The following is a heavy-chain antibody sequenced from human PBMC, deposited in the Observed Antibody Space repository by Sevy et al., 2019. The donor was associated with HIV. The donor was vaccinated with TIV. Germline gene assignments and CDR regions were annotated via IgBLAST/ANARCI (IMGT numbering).Heavy chain of an antibody. CDR2: ISPHNGDS. J-gene: IGHJ4*01. D-gene: IGHD2-15*01. CDR1: GYTFSSYR. Sequence: ASVKVSCKISGYTFSSYRITWVRQAPGQGLECMGWISPHNGDSNYAQKLQGRVTMITDTSTTTAYMELRNLRSDDTAVYYCARAYCSGGRCYSLAYWGQGTLVTVSS. CDR3: ARAYCSGGRCYSLAY. V-gene: IGHV1-18*01.